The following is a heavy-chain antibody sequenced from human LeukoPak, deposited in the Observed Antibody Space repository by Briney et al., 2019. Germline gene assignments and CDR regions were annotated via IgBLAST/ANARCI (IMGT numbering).Heavy chain of an antibody. J-gene: IGHJ4*02. D-gene: IGHD1-1*01. CDR3: ARGTYFDY. CDR1: GFTFTKHG. CDR2: TSAYNDKT. V-gene: IGHV1-18*01. Sequence: GASVKVSCKASGFTFTKHGFSWVRQAPGQGLEWMGWTSAYNDKTKYAQKLEGRVTMTTDTSTSTAYMEMRSLRSDDTAVYYCARGTYFDYWGQGTLVTVSS.